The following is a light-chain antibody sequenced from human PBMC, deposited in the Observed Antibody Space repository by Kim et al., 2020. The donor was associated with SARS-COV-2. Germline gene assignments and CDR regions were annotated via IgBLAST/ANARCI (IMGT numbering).Light chain of an antibody. J-gene: IGLJ2*01. V-gene: IGLV3-19*01. CDR3: NSRDSSGNLLV. Sequence: SYELTQDPAVSVALGQTVRITCQGDSLRSYYASWYQQKPGQAPVLVIYGENNRPSGIPDRFSGSRSGNTASLTITGAQAEDEADYYCNSRDSSGNLLVFGGGTQLTVL. CDR1: SLRSYY. CDR2: GEN.